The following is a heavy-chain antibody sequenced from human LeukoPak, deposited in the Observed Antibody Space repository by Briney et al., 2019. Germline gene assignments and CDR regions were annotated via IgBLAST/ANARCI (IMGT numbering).Heavy chain of an antibody. D-gene: IGHD3-10*01. CDR2: ISWDGGST. J-gene: IGHJ6*03. V-gene: IGHV3-43D*03. CDR3: AKGGATGRYYYYMDV. CDR1: GFTFDDYA. Sequence: PGGSLRLSCAASGFTFDDYAMHWVRQAPGKDLEWVSLISWDGGSTYYADSVKGRFTISRDNSKNSLYLQMNSLRAEDTALYYCAKGGATGRYYYYMDVWGKGTTVTVSS.